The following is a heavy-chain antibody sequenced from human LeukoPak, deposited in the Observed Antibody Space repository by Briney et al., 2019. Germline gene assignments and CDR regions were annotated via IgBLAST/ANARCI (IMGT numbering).Heavy chain of an antibody. CDR3: AKYFAAGLNFDY. CDR1: GFTFSSYA. V-gene: IGHV3-23*01. D-gene: IGHD6-13*01. J-gene: IGHJ4*02. CDR2: ISGSGGST. Sequence: GGSLRLSCAASGFTFSSYAMSWVRQAPGKGLGWVSAISGSGGSTYYADSVKGRFTISRDNSKNTLYLQMNSLRAEDTAVYYCAKYFAAGLNFDYWGQGTLVTVSS.